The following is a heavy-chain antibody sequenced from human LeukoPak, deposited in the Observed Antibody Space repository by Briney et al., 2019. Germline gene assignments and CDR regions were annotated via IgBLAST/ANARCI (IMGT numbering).Heavy chain of an antibody. D-gene: IGHD3-3*01. CDR3: ARDYAVGGPGDY. CDR1: GFTFSSYA. Sequence: GGSLRLSCAASGFTFSSYAMHWVRQAPGNGLEWVAVISYDGSNKYYADSVKGRFTISRDNSKNSLYLQMNSLRAEDTAVYYCARDYAVGGPGDYWGQGTLVTVSS. J-gene: IGHJ4*02. V-gene: IGHV3-30-3*01. CDR2: ISYDGSNK.